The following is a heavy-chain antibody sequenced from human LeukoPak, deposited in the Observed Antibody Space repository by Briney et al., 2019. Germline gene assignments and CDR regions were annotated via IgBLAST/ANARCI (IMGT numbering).Heavy chain of an antibody. D-gene: IGHD6-13*01. Sequence: GRSLRLSCAASGFTFNSYSMHWVRQAPGKGLEWVAVISSDASITYYADSVKGRFTVSRDNSKDTLYLQMNSLRGEDTAVYYCARVAEAAAFDSWGQGTLVTVSS. V-gene: IGHV3-30*04. CDR3: ARVAEAAAFDS. CDR2: ISSDASIT. J-gene: IGHJ4*02. CDR1: GFTFNSYS.